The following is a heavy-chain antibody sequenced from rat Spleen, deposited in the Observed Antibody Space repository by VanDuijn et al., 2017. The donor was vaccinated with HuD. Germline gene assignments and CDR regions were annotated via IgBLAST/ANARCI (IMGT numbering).Heavy chain of an antibody. Sequence: EVQLVESGGGLVQPGRSLKLSCAASGFIFSNYDMAWVRQGPTKDLEWVASISTGGGNTYYRDSLKGRFTLSREDAKSTLYLQMDSLRSEDTATYYCVRQDTSGYSNWFTYWGQGVMVTVSS. V-gene: IGHV5S23*01. CDR1: GFIFSNYD. CDR2: ISTGGGNT. CDR3: VRQDTSGYSNWFTY. J-gene: IGHJ2*01. D-gene: IGHD4-3*01.